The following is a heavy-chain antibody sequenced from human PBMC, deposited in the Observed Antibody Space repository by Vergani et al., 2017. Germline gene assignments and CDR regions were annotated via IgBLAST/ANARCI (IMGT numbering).Heavy chain of an antibody. D-gene: IGHD1-26*01. V-gene: IGHV4-61*02. Sequence: QVQFQESCPGLVPPSQSLSLTCTVSCCSISGVSYYLSWVRQPAGQGLEWIGRIYYSGRTDYNPSLGSRVTLAVDTSKNTFSLKLNSVTAADTAIYYWARDSAVGGTFDSGVQGTLVSVSS. J-gene: IGHJ4*02. CDR2: IYYSGRT. CDR3: ARDSAVGGTFDS. CDR1: CCSISGVSYY.